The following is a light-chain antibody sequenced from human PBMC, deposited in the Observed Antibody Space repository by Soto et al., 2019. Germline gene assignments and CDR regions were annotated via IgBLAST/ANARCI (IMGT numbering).Light chain of an antibody. CDR2: WAS. J-gene: IGKJ1*01. CDR1: QSVLSSSNNKNC. V-gene: IGKV4-1*01. Sequence: DIVMTQSPDSLAVSLGERATINCKSSQSVLSSSNNKNCLAWYQHKPGQPPRLLIYWASTRESGVPDRFSGSGSGTDFTLTISSLQAEDVAVYYCQHYYSIPWTFGQGTKVEIK. CDR3: QHYYSIPWT.